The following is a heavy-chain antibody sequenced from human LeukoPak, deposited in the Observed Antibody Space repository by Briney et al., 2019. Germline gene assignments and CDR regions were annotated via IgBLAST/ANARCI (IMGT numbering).Heavy chain of an antibody. CDR3: ARGFGSSTSYVSDFDF. CDR2: IIPILGIT. Sequence: SVKVSCKASGGTFSSYGVSWVRQAPGQGLEWMGRIIPILGITNYAQKFQGRVTITADKSTSTAYMELSSLRSEDTAVYFCARGFGSSTSYVSDFDFWGQGTLVTVSS. CDR1: GGTFSSYG. J-gene: IGHJ4*02. V-gene: IGHV1-69*04. D-gene: IGHD3-16*01.